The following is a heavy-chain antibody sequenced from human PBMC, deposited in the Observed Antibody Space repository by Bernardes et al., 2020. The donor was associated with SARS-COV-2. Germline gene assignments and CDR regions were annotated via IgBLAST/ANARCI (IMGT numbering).Heavy chain of an antibody. CDR3: ARTPYIAAAAPFVDYGMDV. Sequence: ASVKVSCKASGYTFTGYYMHWVRQAPGQGLEWMGWINPNSGGTNYAQKFQGRVTMTRDTSISTAYMELSRLRSDDTAVYYCARTPYIAAAAPFVDYGMDVGSQGTTVTVAS. J-gene: IGHJ6*02. CDR2: INPNSGGT. D-gene: IGHD6-13*01. CDR1: GYTFTGYY. V-gene: IGHV1-2*02.